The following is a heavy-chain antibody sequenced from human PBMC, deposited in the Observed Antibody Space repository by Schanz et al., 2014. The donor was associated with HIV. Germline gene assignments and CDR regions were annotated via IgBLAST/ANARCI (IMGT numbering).Heavy chain of an antibody. CDR2: ISESGGRT. CDR1: GFNFNNYA. J-gene: IGHJ4*02. D-gene: IGHD3-22*01. Sequence: EVQLLESGGGFAQPGGSLRLSCAASGFNFNNYAMTWVRQAPGKGLEWVSSISESGGRTYYADSVNGRFTISRDNSKNTLYLQMTTLRIDDTAVYYCAKPEYDSRGSSQSHFDYWGQGTLVTVSS. CDR3: AKPEYDSRGSSQSHFDY. V-gene: IGHV3-23*01.